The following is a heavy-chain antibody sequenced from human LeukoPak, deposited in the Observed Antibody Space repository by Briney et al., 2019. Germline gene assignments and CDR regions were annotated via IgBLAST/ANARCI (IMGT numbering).Heavy chain of an antibody. J-gene: IGHJ4*02. CDR1: GYTFTGHY. D-gene: IGHD3-22*01. Sequence: ASVKVSCKASGYTFTGHYMHWVRQAPGQGLEWMGWINPNSGGTNYAQKFQGRVTMTRDTSISTAYIELSRLRSDDTAVYYCARDYYDSSGYYPPFDYWGQGTLVTVSS. CDR2: INPNSGGT. CDR3: ARDYYDSSGYYPPFDY. V-gene: IGHV1-2*02.